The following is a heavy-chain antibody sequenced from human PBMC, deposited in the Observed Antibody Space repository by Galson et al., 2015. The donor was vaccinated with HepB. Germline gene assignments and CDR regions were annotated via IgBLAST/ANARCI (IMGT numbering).Heavy chain of an antibody. CDR1: GFTFSNYW. Sequence: SLRLSCAASGFTFSNYWMHWVRQVPGKGLVWVSHINSDGSNTTYADSVKGRFTISRDNAKNTLYLQMNSLRAEDTAVYYCTRECSSTFYPNSNWFDPWGQGTLVTVSS. D-gene: IGHD6-13*01. J-gene: IGHJ5*02. V-gene: IGHV3-74*01. CDR2: INSDGSNT. CDR3: TRECSSTFYPNSNWFDP.